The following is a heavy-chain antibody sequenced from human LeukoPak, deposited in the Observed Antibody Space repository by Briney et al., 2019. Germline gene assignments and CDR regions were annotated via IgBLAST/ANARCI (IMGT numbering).Heavy chain of an antibody. D-gene: IGHD2-15*01. Sequence: ASVKVSCKASGYTFTYYYKHWVRQAPGQGLEWMGRINSKSGGTTYAQNFQGRVTMTRDTSISTAYMELSRLRSDDTAVYYCARSRSGGENWFDPWGQGTLVTVSS. CDR1: GYTFTYYY. CDR2: INSKSGGT. V-gene: IGHV1-2*06. J-gene: IGHJ5*02. CDR3: ARSRSGGENWFDP.